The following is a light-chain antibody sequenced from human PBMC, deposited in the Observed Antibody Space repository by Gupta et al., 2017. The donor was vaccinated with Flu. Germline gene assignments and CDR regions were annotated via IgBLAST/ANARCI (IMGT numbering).Light chain of an antibody. CDR1: QSILSHGDGNTY. Sequence: SCRAIQSILSHGDGNTYFDWYVQKPEQSQHLLLYAPSYRAAGVSDRFSGRWSSTDITLKISRVSAEDGVLYYRMQRIELLYTFGQGTKLEIK. CDR2: APS. J-gene: IGKJ2*01. V-gene: IGKV2-40*01. CDR3: MQRIELLYT.